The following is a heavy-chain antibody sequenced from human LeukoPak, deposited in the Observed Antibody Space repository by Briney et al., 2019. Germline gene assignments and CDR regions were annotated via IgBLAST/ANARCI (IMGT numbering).Heavy chain of an antibody. J-gene: IGHJ3*02. Sequence: SETLSLTCTVSGGSISSSSYYWGWIRQPPGKGLEWIGSIYYSGSTYYNPSLKSRVTISVDTSKNQFSLKLSSVTAADTAVYYCARGRKYYDSSGYPSGAFDIWGQGTMVTVSS. CDR2: IYYSGST. CDR3: ARGRKYYDSSGYPSGAFDI. V-gene: IGHV4-39*07. D-gene: IGHD3-22*01. CDR1: GGSISSSSYY.